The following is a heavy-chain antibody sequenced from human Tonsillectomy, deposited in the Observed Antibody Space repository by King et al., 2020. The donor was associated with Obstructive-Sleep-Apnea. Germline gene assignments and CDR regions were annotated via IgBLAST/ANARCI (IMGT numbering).Heavy chain of an antibody. CDR2: IYYSGST. CDR3: ARSDSSGWYSYYFDY. V-gene: IGHV4-39*06. CDR1: GGSISSSSYY. Sequence: QLQESGPGLVKPSETLSLTCTVSGGSISSSSYYWGWIRQPPGQGREWIGSIYYSGSTYSNPSLKSRVTISVDTSKNQLPLKLCPVTAADTAVYYCARSDSSGWYSYYFDYWGQGTLVTVSS. D-gene: IGHD6-19*01. J-gene: IGHJ4*02.